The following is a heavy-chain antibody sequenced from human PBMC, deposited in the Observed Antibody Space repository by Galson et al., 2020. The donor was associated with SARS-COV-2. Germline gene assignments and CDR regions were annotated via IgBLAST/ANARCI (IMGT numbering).Heavy chain of an antibody. J-gene: IGHJ4*02. Sequence: GGSLRLSCAASGFTFSSYGMHWVRQAPGKGLEWVALISYDGTEKYYGDSVKGRFTISRDNSKNTLSLQMNSLRAEDTAVYYCAKVGYLRGSYRHLGVDYWGQGTLVTVSS. V-gene: IGHV3-30*18. D-gene: IGHD3-16*02. CDR3: AKVGYLRGSYRHLGVDY. CDR1: GFTFSSYG. CDR2: ISYDGTEK.